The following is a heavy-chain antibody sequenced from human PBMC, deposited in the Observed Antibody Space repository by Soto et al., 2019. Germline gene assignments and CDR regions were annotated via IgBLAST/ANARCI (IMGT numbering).Heavy chain of an antibody. J-gene: IGHJ6*02. CDR2: IIPISETT. D-gene: IGHD2-2*01. Sequence: QVQLVQSGAEVKKPGSSVKVSCKASGGTFSSYAISWVRQAPGQGLEWMGGIIPISETTNYAQKFQGSVTITPDESTSTSYMELSSLRSGDTAVYYCARSQGSRTSLEIYFYYYDGMDVWGQGTTVTVSS. CDR3: ARSQGSRTSLEIYFYYYDGMDV. V-gene: IGHV1-69*01. CDR1: GGTFSSYA.